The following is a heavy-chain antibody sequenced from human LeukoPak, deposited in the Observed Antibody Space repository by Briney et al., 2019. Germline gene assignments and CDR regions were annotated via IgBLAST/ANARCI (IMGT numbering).Heavy chain of an antibody. D-gene: IGHD5-18*01. V-gene: IGHV3-23*01. CDR2: ISGSGGST. CDR1: GFTVSNAW. Sequence: SGGSLRLSCAASGFTVSNAWMSWVRQAPGKGLEWVSAISGSGGSTYYADSVKGRFTISRDNSKNTLYLQMNSLRAEDTAVYYCVPQAGHTAWDYWGQGTLVTVSS. J-gene: IGHJ4*02. CDR3: VPQAGHTAWDY.